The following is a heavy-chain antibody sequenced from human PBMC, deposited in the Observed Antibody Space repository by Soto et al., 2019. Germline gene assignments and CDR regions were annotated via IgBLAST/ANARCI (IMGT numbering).Heavy chain of an antibody. Sequence: VQLLESGGGLAQPGGSLRLSCVASGFTFINYAMNWVRQAPGKGLEWVSTFTAGGDTYYADSVKGRFTISRDNSRNTLYLQMNSLRAEDTAVYYCAKRVQNTCTWSSLGPWGQGTLVTVSS. J-gene: IGHJ5*02. CDR2: FTAGGDT. D-gene: IGHD6-13*01. V-gene: IGHV3-23*01. CDR3: AKRVQNTCTWSSLGP. CDR1: GFTFINYA.